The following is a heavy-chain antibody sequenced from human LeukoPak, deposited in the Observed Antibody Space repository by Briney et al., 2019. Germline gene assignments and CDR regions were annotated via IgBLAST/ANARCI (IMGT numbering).Heavy chain of an antibody. V-gene: IGHV4-34*01. CDR1: GVSFSGYY. J-gene: IGHJ4*02. CDR2: INHSGST. CDR3: ARESATAIYDY. D-gene: IGHD2-2*02. Sequence: SETLSLTCAVYGVSFSGYYWSWIRQPPGKGLEWIGEINHSGSTNYNPSLKSRVTISVDTSKNQFSLKLSSVTAADTAVYYCARESATAIYDYWGQGTLVTVSS.